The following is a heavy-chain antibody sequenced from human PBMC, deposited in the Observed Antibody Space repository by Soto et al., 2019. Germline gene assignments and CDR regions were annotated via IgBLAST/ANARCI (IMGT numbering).Heavy chain of an antibody. J-gene: IGHJ5*02. CDR1: GGSVSRYY. CDR3: ARWYYDFWSGYYSLLHETQNNWFDP. V-gene: IGHV4-34*01. D-gene: IGHD3-3*01. Sequence: PSETLSLTCAVYGGSVSRYYWSWIRQPPGKGLEWIGEINHSGSTNYNPSLKSRVTISVDTSKNQFSLKLSSVTAADTAVYYCARWYYDFWSGYYSLLHETQNNWFDPWGQGTLVTVSS. CDR2: INHSGST.